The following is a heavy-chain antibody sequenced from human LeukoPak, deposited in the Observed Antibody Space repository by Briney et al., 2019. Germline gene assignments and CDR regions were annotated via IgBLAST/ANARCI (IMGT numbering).Heavy chain of an antibody. Sequence: QPGGSLRLSCAASGFTFSSYWMHWVRQAPGKGLVWVSRINTDGSSTSYADSVKGRFTISRDNAKNTLYLQMNSLRAEDTAVYYCARVLYSGSSGDAFDIWGQGTMVTVSS. J-gene: IGHJ3*02. CDR3: ARVLYSGSSGDAFDI. V-gene: IGHV3-74*01. CDR1: GFTFSSYW. D-gene: IGHD1-26*01. CDR2: INTDGSST.